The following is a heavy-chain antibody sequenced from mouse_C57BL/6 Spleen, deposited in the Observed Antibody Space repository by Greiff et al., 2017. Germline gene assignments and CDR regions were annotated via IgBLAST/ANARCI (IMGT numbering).Heavy chain of an antibody. J-gene: IGHJ3*01. CDR1: GYTFTSYW. CDR3: ARDSSGYSFAY. CDR2: INPSNGGT. Sequence: QVHVKQPGTELVKPGASVKLSCKASGYTFTSYWMHWVKQRPGQGLEWIGNINPSNGGTNYNEKFKSKATLTVDKSSSTAYMQLSSLTSEDSAVYYCARDSSGYSFAYWGQGTLVTVSA. V-gene: IGHV1-53*01. D-gene: IGHD3-2*02.